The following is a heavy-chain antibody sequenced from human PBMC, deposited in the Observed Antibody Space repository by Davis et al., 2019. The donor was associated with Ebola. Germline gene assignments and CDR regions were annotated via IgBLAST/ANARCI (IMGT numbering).Heavy chain of an antibody. Sequence: SETLSLTCTVSGGSISSYYWSWIRQPPGKGLEWIGYIYYSGSTNYNPSLKSRVTIPVDTSKNQFSLKLSSVTAADTAVYYCAAYSWNNYFSPWGQGTLVTVSS. J-gene: IGHJ5*02. CDR3: AAYSWNNYFSP. CDR2: IYYSGST. CDR1: GGSISSYY. V-gene: IGHV4-59*12. D-gene: IGHD1/OR15-1a*01.